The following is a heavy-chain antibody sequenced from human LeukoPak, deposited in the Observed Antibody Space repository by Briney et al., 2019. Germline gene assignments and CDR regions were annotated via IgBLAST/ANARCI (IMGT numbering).Heavy chain of an antibody. J-gene: IGHJ4*02. D-gene: IGHD6-19*01. V-gene: IGHV1-2*02. CDR2: INPNSGGT. Sequence: ASVKVSCKASGYTFTGYYMHWVRQAPGQGLEWMGWINPNSGGTSYAQKFQGRVTMTRDTSISTAYMELSRLRSDDTAVYYCASLPGIAVAGDEYYFDYWGQGTLVTVSS. CDR3: ASLPGIAVAGDEYYFDY. CDR1: GYTFTGYY.